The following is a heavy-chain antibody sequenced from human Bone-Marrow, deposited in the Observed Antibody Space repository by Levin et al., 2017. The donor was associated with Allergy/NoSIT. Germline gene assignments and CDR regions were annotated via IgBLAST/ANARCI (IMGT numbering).Heavy chain of an antibody. D-gene: IGHD2-8*01. Sequence: SETLSLTCTVSGASINNGDYYWNWIRQSPGKGLEWIGYIFYSGSTYYNPSLKSRVTISLDTSKNEFSLTLTSVTAADTAVYFCVTGAYDTYGLYLDQWGPGTVLTVSS. V-gene: IGHV4-30-4*01. CDR2: IFYSGST. J-gene: IGHJ4*02. CDR3: VTGAYDTYGLYLDQ. CDR1: GASINNGDYY.